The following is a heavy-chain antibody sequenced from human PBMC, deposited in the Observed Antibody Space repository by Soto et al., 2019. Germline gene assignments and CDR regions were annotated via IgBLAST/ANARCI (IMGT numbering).Heavy chain of an antibody. CDR2: IYYSGST. Sequence: QVQLQESGPGLVKPSETLSLTCTVSGGSISSYYWSWIRQPPGKGLEWIVYIYYSGSTNYNPSLKSRVTISVDTSKNQFSLKLSSVTAADTAVYYCARGGNSGEGAFDIWGQGTMVTVSS. V-gene: IGHV4-59*01. D-gene: IGHD2-21*02. CDR1: GGSISSYY. J-gene: IGHJ3*02. CDR3: ARGGNSGEGAFDI.